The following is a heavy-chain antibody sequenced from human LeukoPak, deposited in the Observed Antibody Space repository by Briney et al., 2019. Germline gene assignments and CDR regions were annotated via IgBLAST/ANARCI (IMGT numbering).Heavy chain of an antibody. CDR3: ARDPRTRLWLLKLGEYYYGMDV. CDR1: GYTFTSYG. CDR2: ISAYNGNT. Sequence: GASVKVSCKASGYTFTSYGISWVRQAPGQGLEWMGWISAYNGNTNYAQKLQGRVTMTTDTSTSTAYMELRSLRSDDTAVYYCARDPRTRLWLLKLGEYYYGMDVWGQGTTVTVSS. V-gene: IGHV1-18*01. J-gene: IGHJ6*02. D-gene: IGHD5-18*01.